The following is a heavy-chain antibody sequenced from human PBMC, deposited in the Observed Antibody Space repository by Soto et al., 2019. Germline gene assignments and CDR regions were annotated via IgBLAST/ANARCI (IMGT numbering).Heavy chain of an antibody. V-gene: IGHV3-30-3*01. Sequence: LRLSFAASGFTFSSYAMHWVRQAPGKGLEWVAVISYDGSNKYYADSVKGRFTISRDNSKNTLYLQMNSLRAEDTAVYYCARGKGFVVVVAATLRSGWFDPWGQGTLVTVSS. J-gene: IGHJ5*02. CDR2: ISYDGSNK. CDR1: GFTFSSYA. D-gene: IGHD2-15*01. CDR3: ARGKGFVVVVAATLRSGWFDP.